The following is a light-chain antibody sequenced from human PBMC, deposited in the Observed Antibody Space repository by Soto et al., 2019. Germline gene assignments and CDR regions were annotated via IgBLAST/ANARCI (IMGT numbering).Light chain of an antibody. CDR1: QGIRSA. J-gene: IGKJ1*01. CDR2: AAS. CDR3: LLDFSYFWA. V-gene: IGKV1-6*01. Sequence: IQLTQSPSSLSASVVDRVTITCRASQGIRSALGWYQQKPGKVPKLLIYAASTLQSGVPSRFSGSGSGTDFTLTISSLQPEDFATYYCLLDFSYFWAFGQGTKVDIK.